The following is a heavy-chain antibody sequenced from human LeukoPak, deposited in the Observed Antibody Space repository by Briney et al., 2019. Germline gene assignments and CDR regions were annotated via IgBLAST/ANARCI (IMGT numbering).Heavy chain of an antibody. V-gene: IGHV1-69*06. CDR3: ASSIAVAGYYYYYYMDV. D-gene: IGHD6-19*01. CDR2: IIPIFGTA. CDR1: GYTFTSYA. Sequence: SVKVSCKASGYTFTSYAMNWVRQAPGQGLEWMGGIIPIFGTANYAQKFQGRVTITADKSTSTAYMELSSLRSEDTAVYYCASSIAVAGYYYYYYMDVWGKGTTVTVSS. J-gene: IGHJ6*03.